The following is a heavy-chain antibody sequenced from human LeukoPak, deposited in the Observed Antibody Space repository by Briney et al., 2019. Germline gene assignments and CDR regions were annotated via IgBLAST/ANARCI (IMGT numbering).Heavy chain of an antibody. D-gene: IGHD1-26*01. CDR2: INWSGDTT. Sequence: GGSLRLSCAASGFTFNDYTMHWVRQAPGKGLEWVSLINWSGDTTYYADSVKGRFTISKDNSKNSLYLQMNSLRTEDTAFYYCAKGDSGSYYDNWFDPWGQGTLVTVSS. V-gene: IGHV3-43*01. CDR3: AKGDSGSYYDNWFDP. J-gene: IGHJ5*02. CDR1: GFTFNDYT.